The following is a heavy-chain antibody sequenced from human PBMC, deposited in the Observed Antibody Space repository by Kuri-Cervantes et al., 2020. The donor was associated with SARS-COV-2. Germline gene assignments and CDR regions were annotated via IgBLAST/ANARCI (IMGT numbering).Heavy chain of an antibody. Sequence: SVKVSCKASGGTFSSYAISWVRQAPGQGLEWMGGIIPIFGTANYAQKFQGRVTITADESTSTAYMELSSLRSEDTAVYYCARSCCGGDCYSPPYYYYGMDVWGQGTTVTVSS. CDR3: ARSCCGGDCYSPPYYYYGMDV. CDR1: GGTFSSYA. CDR2: IIPIFGTA. D-gene: IGHD2-21*02. V-gene: IGHV1-69*13. J-gene: IGHJ6*02.